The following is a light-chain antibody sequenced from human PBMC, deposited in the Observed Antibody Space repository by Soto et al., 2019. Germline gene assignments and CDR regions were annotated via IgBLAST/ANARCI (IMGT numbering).Light chain of an antibody. CDR3: QSYDSGISVLYV. J-gene: IGLJ1*01. V-gene: IGLV1-40*01. CDR1: RSNLGAGYD. Sequence: QSVLTQPPSLSGAPGQRVTISCTGSRSNLGAGYDVHWYQQLPGTAPNLLIYGENNRPSGVPDRFSGSKSGTSASLVITGLQAEDEADYYCQSYDSGISVLYVFGTGTKLTVL. CDR2: GEN.